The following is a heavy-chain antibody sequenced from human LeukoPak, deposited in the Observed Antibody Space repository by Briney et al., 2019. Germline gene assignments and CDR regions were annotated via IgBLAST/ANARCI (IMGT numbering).Heavy chain of an antibody. D-gene: IGHD5-24*01. CDR3: ATRDQSRTYLAPPDF. CDR1: GVSLSSDNW. V-gene: IGHV4-4*02. Sequence: SETLSLTCAVYGVSLSSDNWWTWVRQPPGKGLEWIGETHRSGDTKYNPSLNGRVTISMDTSKNQLSLNLNSVAAADTAIYYCATRDQSRTYLAPPDFWGQGTLVTVSS. J-gene: IGHJ4*02. CDR2: THRSGDT.